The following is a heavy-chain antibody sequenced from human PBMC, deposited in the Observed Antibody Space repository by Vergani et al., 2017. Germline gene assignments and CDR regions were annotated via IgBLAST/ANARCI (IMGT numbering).Heavy chain of an antibody. J-gene: IGHJ6*03. CDR3: ACTVTTDYYYMDV. Sequence: EVQLVESGGGLVKPGGSLRLSCAASGFTFSSYSMNWVRQAPGKGLEWVSRINSDGSSTSYADSVKGRFTISRDNAKNTLYLQMNSLRAEDTAVYYCACTVTTDYYYMDVWGKGTTVTVSS. D-gene: IGHD4-17*01. V-gene: IGHV3-74*02. CDR2: INSDGSST. CDR1: GFTFSSYS.